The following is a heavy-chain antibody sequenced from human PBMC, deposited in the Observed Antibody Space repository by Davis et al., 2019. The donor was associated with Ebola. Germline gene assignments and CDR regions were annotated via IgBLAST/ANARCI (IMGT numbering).Heavy chain of an antibody. Sequence: PGGSLRLSCVASGFTFSNYWMTWVRQAPGKGLEWVSSIGSGSTPMHYADSVKGRFTISRDNAKNSVYLQMNSLKAEDAAVYYCAGHRDGYNPFDYWGQGTLVTVSS. V-gene: IGHV3-21*06. D-gene: IGHD5-24*01. J-gene: IGHJ4*02. CDR3: AGHRDGYNPFDY. CDR2: IGSGSTPM. CDR1: GFTFSNYW.